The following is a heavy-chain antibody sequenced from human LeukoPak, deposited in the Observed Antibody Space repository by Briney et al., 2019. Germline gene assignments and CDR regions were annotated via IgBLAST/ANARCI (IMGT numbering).Heavy chain of an antibody. V-gene: IGHV4-4*07. CDR3: ARNTISYASYYYYMDV. CDR2: IYTSGST. D-gene: IGHD3-3*01. J-gene: IGHJ6*03. CDR1: GGSISSYY. Sequence: SETLSLTCTVSGGSISSYYWSWIRQPAGKGLEWIGRIYTSGSTNYNPSLKSRDTMSVDTSKNQFSLKLSSVTAADTAVYYCARNTISYASYYYYMDVWGKGTTVTVSS.